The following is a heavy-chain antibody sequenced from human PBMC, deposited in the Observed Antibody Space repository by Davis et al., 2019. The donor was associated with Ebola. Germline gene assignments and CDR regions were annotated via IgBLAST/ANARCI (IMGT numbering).Heavy chain of an antibody. D-gene: IGHD2-2*02. Sequence: PSETLSLTCAVYGGSFSGYYWSWIRQPPGKGLEWIGEINHSGSTNYNPSLKSRVTISVDTSKNQFSLKLSSVTAADTAVYYCARVVVVPAAIPYYYYGMDVWGQGTTVTVSS. V-gene: IGHV4-34*01. CDR1: GGSFSGYY. J-gene: IGHJ6*02. CDR3: ARVVVVPAAIPYYYYGMDV. CDR2: INHSGST.